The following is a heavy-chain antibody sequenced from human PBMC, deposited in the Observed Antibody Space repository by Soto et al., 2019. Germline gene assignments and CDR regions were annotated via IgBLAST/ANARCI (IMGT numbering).Heavy chain of an antibody. CDR3: ARDSRAMRVFDL. J-gene: IGHJ2*01. CDR2: IYYSGTT. V-gene: IGHV4-59*01. D-gene: IGHD2-2*01. CDR1: GGSISSYY. Sequence: QVQLQESGPGLVKPSETLSLTCTVSGGSISSYYWNWVRQPPGKGLEWIGDIYYSGTTTYNPSLKSRVTISVDTSKNQFSLKLRSVTAADTAVYYCARDSRAMRVFDLWGRGTLVTVFS.